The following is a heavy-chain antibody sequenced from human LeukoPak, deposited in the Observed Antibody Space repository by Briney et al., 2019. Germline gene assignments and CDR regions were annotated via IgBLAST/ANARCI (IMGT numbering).Heavy chain of an antibody. CDR2: ISAYNGNT. J-gene: IGHJ4*02. CDR3: ARDLDGYSYGYVGY. D-gene: IGHD5-18*01. Sequence: VASVKVSCKASGYTFTSYGISWVRQAPGQGLEWMGWISAYNGNTNYAQKLQGRVTMTTDTSTSTAYMELRSLRSDDTAVYYCARDLDGYSYGYVGYWGQGTLVTVSS. V-gene: IGHV1-18*01. CDR1: GYTFTSYG.